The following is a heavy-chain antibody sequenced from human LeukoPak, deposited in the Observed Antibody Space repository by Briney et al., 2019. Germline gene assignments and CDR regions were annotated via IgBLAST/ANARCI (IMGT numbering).Heavy chain of an antibody. D-gene: IGHD3-9*01. J-gene: IGHJ2*01. CDR2: VYTSGST. Sequence: PSETLSLTCTVSGGSISSGSYYRSWIRQPAGKGLEWIGRVYTSGSTNYNPSLKSRVTISVDTSKNQFSLKLSSVTAADTAVYYCARQYIDILTGYHRAELYWYFDLWGRGTLVTVSS. V-gene: IGHV4-61*02. CDR3: ARQYIDILTGYHRAELYWYFDL. CDR1: GGSISSGSYY.